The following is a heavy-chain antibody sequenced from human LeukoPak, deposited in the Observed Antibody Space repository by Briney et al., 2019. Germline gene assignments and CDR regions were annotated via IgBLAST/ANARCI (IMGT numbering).Heavy chain of an antibody. V-gene: IGHV3-30-3*01. CDR2: ISYDGSNK. D-gene: IGHD1-26*01. CDR3: ARVTTYRPIAREWELSIDY. Sequence: QTGGSLRFSCAASGFTFSRYAMHWVRQAPGKGLEWVAVISYDGSNKYYADSVKGRFTISRDNSKNTLYLQMNSLRAEDTAVYYCARVTTYRPIAREWELSIDYWGQGTLVTASS. J-gene: IGHJ4*02. CDR1: GFTFSRYA.